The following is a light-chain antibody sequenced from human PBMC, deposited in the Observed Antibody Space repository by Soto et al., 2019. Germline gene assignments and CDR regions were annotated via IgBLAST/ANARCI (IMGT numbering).Light chain of an antibody. CDR1: QSVASNY. CDR3: HQYGRSPIFT. Sequence: EIVLTQSPGTLSLSPGERATLSCRASQSVASNYLAWYQQRPGQAPRLLMYAASSRAAGVPDRFSCSGSGTDFTLTISRLEPEDFAVFFCHQYGRSPIFTFGPGTTVDIK. V-gene: IGKV3-20*01. J-gene: IGKJ3*01. CDR2: AAS.